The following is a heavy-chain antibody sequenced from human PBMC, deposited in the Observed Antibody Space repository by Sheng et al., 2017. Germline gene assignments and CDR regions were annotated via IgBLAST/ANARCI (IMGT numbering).Heavy chain of an antibody. Sequence: EVQLVDSGGGIVRPGGSLRLSCTASGFTFDDYGMNWVRQVPGQGLQWVAGINWNGGRIGYADSVKGRFTISRDNAGNSLHLEMTSLRAEDTALYYCARGFHSTGGIHDAFKIWGQGTMVTVSS. CDR1: GFTFDDYG. CDR3: ARGFHSTGGIHDAFKI. J-gene: IGHJ3*02. V-gene: IGHV3-20*04. D-gene: IGHD2-15*01. CDR2: INWNGGRI.